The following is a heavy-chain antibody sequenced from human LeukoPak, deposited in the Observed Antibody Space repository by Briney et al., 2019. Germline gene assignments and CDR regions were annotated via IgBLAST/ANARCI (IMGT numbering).Heavy chain of an antibody. D-gene: IGHD6-13*01. V-gene: IGHV1-46*01. J-gene: IGHJ4*02. CDR2: INPSGGST. CDR1: GYTFTSYY. Sequence: ASVKVSCEASGYTFTSYYMHWVRQAPGQGLEWMGIINPSGGSTSYAQKFQGRVTMTRDTSTSTVYMELSSLRSEDTAVYYCARDGHSSSWYEAKNILDYWGQGTLVTVSS. CDR3: ARDGHSSSWYEAKNILDY.